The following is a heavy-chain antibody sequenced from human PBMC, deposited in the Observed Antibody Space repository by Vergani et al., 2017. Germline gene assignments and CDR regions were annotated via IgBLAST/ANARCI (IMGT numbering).Heavy chain of an antibody. V-gene: IGHV4-38-2*01. Sequence: QVQLQESGPGLVKPSETLSLTCAVSGYSISSGYYWGWIRQPPGKGLEWIGSIYHSGSTYYNPSLKSRVTISVDTSKNQFSLKLSSVTAADTAVYYCARPRPGYYDSSGYFDYWGQGTLVTVSS. CDR1: GYSISSGYY. J-gene: IGHJ4*02. D-gene: IGHD3-22*01. CDR3: ARPRPGYYDSSGYFDY. CDR2: IYHSGST.